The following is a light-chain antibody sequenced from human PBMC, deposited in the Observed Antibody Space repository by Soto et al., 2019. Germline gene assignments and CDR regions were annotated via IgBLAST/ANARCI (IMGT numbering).Light chain of an antibody. CDR1: QSVSSSY. Sequence: EIVLTQSPGTLSLSPGERATLSCRASQSVSSSYLAWYQQKPGQAPRLLIYGASTRATGSPDRFSGGGSGTDFTLTISRLEPEDFAVYYCQQYGGSPFTFGHVSKVDIK. V-gene: IGKV3-20*01. J-gene: IGKJ3*01. CDR3: QQYGGSPFT. CDR2: GAS.